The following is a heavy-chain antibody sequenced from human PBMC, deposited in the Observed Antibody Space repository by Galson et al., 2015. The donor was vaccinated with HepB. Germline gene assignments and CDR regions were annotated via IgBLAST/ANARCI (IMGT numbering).Heavy chain of an antibody. V-gene: IGHV4-34*01. CDR3: ARGSSWYFLDY. Sequence: ETLSLTCAVYGGSFSGYYWSWIRQPPGKGLEWIGEINHSGSTNYNPSLKSRVTISVDTSKNQFSLKLGSVTAADTAVYYCARGSSWYFLDYWGQGTLVTVSS. CDR1: GGSFSGYY. J-gene: IGHJ4*02. CDR2: INHSGST. D-gene: IGHD6-13*01.